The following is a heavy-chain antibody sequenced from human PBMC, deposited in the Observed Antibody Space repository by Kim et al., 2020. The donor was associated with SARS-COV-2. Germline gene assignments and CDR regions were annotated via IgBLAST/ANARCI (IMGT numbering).Heavy chain of an antibody. CDR1: GFTFSSYA. CDR2: ISGSGGST. J-gene: IGHJ4*02. V-gene: IGHV3-23*01. CDR3: AKHLVDGSGSYYYFDY. D-gene: IGHD3-10*01. Sequence: GGSLRLSCAASGFTFSSYAMSWVRQAPGKGLEWVSAISGSGGSTYYADSVKGRFTISRDNSKNTLYLQMNSLRAEDTAVYYCAKHLVDGSGSYYYFDYWGQGTLVTVSS.